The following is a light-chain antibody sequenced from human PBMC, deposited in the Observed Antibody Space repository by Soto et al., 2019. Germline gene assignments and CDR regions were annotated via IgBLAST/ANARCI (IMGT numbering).Light chain of an antibody. V-gene: IGLV2-11*01. CDR3: CSYSGTYTYVV. J-gene: IGLJ2*01. CDR2: DVS. CDR1: SSDVGGYNY. Sequence: QSVLTQPRSVSGSPGQSVTISCTGTSSDVGGYNYVSWYQQHPGKAPKLMIYDVSKRPSGVPDRFSGSKSGNTASLTISVLQAEDEADYDCCSYSGTYTYVVFGAGTKLTVL.